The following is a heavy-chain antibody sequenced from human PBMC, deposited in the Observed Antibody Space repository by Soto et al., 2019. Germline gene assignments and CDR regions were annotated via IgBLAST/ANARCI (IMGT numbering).Heavy chain of an antibody. J-gene: IGHJ5*02. D-gene: IGHD3-10*01. CDR2: FDPEDGET. CDR3: AKDRFRNPSSGWFDP. V-gene: IGHV1-24*01. Sequence: ASVKVSCKVSGDTLPEFSMHWVRQAPGKGLEWMGGFDPEDGETIYAQKFLGRVTMTEDTSTDTAYMELSSLTSEDTAVYYCAKDRFRNPSSGWFDPWGQGTLVTVSS. CDR1: GDTLPEFS.